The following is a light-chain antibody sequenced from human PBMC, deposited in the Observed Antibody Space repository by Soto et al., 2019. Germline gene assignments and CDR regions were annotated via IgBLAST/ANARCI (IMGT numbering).Light chain of an antibody. Sequence: EIRMTQSPSSLSASVGDSVTITCRASQGINNYLAWYQQKPGQVPVLLIYSASTLKPGIPSRFSGSGTGTDFTLTISSLQPEDFATYYCQKYNSAPRTFGQGTKVDIK. CDR3: QKYNSAPRT. V-gene: IGKV1-27*01. J-gene: IGKJ1*01. CDR1: QGINNY. CDR2: SAS.